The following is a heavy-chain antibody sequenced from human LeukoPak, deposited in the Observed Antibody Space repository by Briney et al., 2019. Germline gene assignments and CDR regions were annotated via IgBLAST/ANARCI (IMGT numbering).Heavy chain of an antibody. V-gene: IGHV3-74*01. Sequence: GGSLRLSCAASGFTVSSNYMNWVRQAPGKGLVWVSRLNSDGSSTNYADSVKGRFTISRDNAKNTLYLQMNSLRDEDTAVFYCARSRYDYIWGIDYWGQGTLVTISS. CDR2: LNSDGSST. CDR3: ARSRYDYIWGIDY. D-gene: IGHD3-16*01. CDR1: GFTVSSNY. J-gene: IGHJ4*02.